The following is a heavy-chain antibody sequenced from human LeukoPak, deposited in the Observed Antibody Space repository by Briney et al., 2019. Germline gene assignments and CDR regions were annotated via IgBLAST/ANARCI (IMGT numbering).Heavy chain of an antibody. D-gene: IGHD2-21*02. V-gene: IGHV4-39*07. Sequence: PSETLSLTCTVSGGSISSSSYYWGWIRQPPGKGLEWIGRIYTSGSTNYNPSLKSRVTMSVDTSKNQFSLKLSSVTAADTAVYYCARDSGDPVVVTAIVSWGQGTLVTVSS. J-gene: IGHJ4*02. CDR2: IYTSGST. CDR3: ARDSGDPVVVTAIVS. CDR1: GGSISSSSYY.